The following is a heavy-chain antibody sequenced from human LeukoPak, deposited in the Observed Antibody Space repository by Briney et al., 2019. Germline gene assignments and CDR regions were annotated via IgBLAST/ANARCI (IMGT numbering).Heavy chain of an antibody. Sequence: SSETLSLTCTISGDSIGRINYYWGWIRQPPGKGLEWIVSMSYSGHTYYNPSLKSRVTTSIDTSKSQFSLKLRSVTAADTAVYYCASGLGYYYYMDVWGKGTTVTVSS. V-gene: IGHV4-39*07. CDR2: MSYSGHT. J-gene: IGHJ6*03. D-gene: IGHD7-27*01. CDR1: GDSIGRINYY. CDR3: ASGLGYYYYMDV.